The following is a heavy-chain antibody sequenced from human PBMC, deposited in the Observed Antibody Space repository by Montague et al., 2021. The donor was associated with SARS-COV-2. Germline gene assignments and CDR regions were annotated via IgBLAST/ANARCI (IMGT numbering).Heavy chain of an antibody. CDR1: GFTFNNYA. Sequence: SLRLSCAASGFTFNNYATHWVRQAPGKGLEWVAIISYDGSNKYYADSVKGRFAISRDNSKNTLYLQINSLRAEDTAVYYCVRASLIKARIAVAGTTVYWGQGTLVTISS. D-gene: IGHD6-19*01. J-gene: IGHJ4*02. CDR2: ISYDGSNK. CDR3: VRASLIKARIAVAGTTVY. V-gene: IGHV3-30*09.